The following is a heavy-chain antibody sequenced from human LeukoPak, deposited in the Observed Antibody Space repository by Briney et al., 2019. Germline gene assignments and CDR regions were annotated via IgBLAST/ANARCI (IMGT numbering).Heavy chain of an antibody. CDR1: GFTFSSYA. CDR3: VKSGTWADFDS. CDR2: ISVIGSTT. D-gene: IGHD1-26*01. V-gene: IGHV3-23*01. J-gene: IGHJ4*02. Sequence: GSLRLSCAASGFTFSSYAMTWVRQAPGKGLEWVSVISVIGSTTYYADSVKGRFTISRDNSKNTLHLQMSSLRADDTAVYYCVKSGTWADFDSWGQGTLVTVSS.